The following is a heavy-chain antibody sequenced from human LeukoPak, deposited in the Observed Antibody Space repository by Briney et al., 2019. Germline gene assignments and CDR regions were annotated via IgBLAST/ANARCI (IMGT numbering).Heavy chain of an antibody. CDR2: IIPIFGTA. D-gene: IGHD3-10*01. CDR1: GGTFSSYA. V-gene: IGHV1-69*13. CDR3: ARIYYGSGSGSYFDY. Sequence: SVKVSCKASGGTFSSYAISWVRQAPGQGLEWMGGIIPIFGTANYAQKFQGRVTITADESTSTAYMELSSLRSEDTAVYYCARIYYGSGSGSYFDYWGQGTLVTVSS. J-gene: IGHJ4*02.